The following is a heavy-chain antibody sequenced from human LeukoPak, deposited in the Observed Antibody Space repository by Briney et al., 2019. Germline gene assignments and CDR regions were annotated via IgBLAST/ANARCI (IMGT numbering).Heavy chain of an antibody. Sequence: GGSLRLSCAASGFTFSSYAMLWVRQAPGKGLEWVAVISYDGSNLYYADSVKGRFTISRDNSKNTLYLQMNSLRAEDTAVYYCARESYGEIYFDFWGQGTLVTVSS. CDR3: ARESYGEIYFDF. V-gene: IGHV3-30*04. CDR2: ISYDGSNL. J-gene: IGHJ4*02. D-gene: IGHD4-17*01. CDR1: GFTFSSYA.